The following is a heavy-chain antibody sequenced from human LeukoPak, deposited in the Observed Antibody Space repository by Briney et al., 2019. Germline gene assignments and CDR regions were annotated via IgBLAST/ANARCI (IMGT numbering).Heavy chain of an antibody. CDR2: IYTSGST. D-gene: IGHD6-19*01. V-gene: IGHV4-61*02. CDR1: GGSISSGSYY. J-gene: IGHJ4*02. Sequence: SETLSLTCTVSGGSISSGSYYWSWIRQPAGKGLEWIGRIYTSGSTYYNPSLKSRVTISVDTSKNQFSLKLSPVTAADTAVYYCATSGWYLLPGVYWGQGTLVTVSS. CDR3: ATSGWYLLPGVY.